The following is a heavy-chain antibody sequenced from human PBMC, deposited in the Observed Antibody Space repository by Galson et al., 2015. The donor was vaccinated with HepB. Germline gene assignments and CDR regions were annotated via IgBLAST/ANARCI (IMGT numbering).Heavy chain of an antibody. Sequence: ETLSLTCAVYGGSFSGYYWSWIRQPPGKGLEWIGEINHSGSTNYNPSLRGRVTISVDTSKNQFSLKLSSVTAADTAVYYCVSMRGIAAAGNSYYMDVWGKGTTVTVSS. D-gene: IGHD6-13*01. CDR1: GGSFSGYY. J-gene: IGHJ6*03. CDR3: VSMRGIAAAGNSYYMDV. V-gene: IGHV4-34*01. CDR2: INHSGST.